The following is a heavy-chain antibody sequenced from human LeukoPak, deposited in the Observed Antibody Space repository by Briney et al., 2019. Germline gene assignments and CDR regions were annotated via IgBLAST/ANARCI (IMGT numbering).Heavy chain of an antibody. V-gene: IGHV3-48*03. Sequence: GGSLRLSCAASGFIFSSYEMNWVRQAPGKGLEGVSYISSSGSTIYYADSVKGRFTISRDNAKNSLCLQMNSVRAEDRTVYYCARRSRGIGRDLDYWGQGTMVTVSS. CDR1: GFIFSSYE. J-gene: IGHJ4*02. CDR2: ISSSGSTI. CDR3: ARRSRGIGRDLDY. D-gene: IGHD3-16*02.